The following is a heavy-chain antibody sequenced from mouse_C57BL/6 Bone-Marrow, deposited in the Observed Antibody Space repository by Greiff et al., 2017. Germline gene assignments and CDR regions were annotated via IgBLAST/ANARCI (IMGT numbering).Heavy chain of an antibody. Sequence: QVQLQQPGAELVKPGASVKLSCKASGYTFTSYWMHWVKQRPGQGLEWIGMIHPNSGSTNYNEKFKSKATLTVDKSSSTAYMQLSSLTSEDSAVYYCAAYYYGSPYYAMDYWGQGTSVTVSS. J-gene: IGHJ4*01. CDR2: IHPNSGST. D-gene: IGHD1-1*01. CDR1: GYTFTSYW. V-gene: IGHV1-64*01. CDR3: AAYYYGSPYYAMDY.